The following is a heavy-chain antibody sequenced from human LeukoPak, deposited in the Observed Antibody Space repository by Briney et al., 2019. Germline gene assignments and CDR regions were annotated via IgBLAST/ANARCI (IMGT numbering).Heavy chain of an antibody. CDR1: GGSFSGYY. D-gene: IGHD3-22*01. CDR3: AATYYYDSSGYYSGIQYYFDY. CDR2: INHSGST. J-gene: IGHJ4*02. V-gene: IGHV4-34*01. Sequence: SETLSLTCAVYGGSFSGYYWSWIRQPPGKGLEWIGEINHSGSTNYNPSLKSRVTISVDTSKNQFSLKLSSVTAADTAVYYCAATYYYDSSGYYSGIQYYFDYWGQGTLVTVSS.